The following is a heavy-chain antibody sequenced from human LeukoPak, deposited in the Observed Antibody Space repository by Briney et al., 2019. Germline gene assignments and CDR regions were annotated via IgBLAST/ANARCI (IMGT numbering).Heavy chain of an antibody. CDR1: GYTFTSYG. CDR3: ARDSRIQLWGGRGYYFDY. CDR2: ISAYNGNT. D-gene: IGHD5-18*01. J-gene: IGHJ4*02. V-gene: IGHV1-18*01. Sequence: ASVTVSCKASGYTFTSYGISWVRQAPGQGLEWMGWISAYNGNTNYAQKLQGRATMTTDTSTSTAYMELRSLRSDDTAVYYCARDSRIQLWGGRGYYFDYWGQGTLVTVSS.